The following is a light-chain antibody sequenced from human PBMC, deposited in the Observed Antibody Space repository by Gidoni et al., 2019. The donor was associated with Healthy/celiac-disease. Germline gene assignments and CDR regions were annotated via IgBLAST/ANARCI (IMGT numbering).Light chain of an antibody. CDR1: QSISSY. J-gene: IGKJ3*01. CDR2: AAS. CDR3: QQSYSTPFT. Sequence: DIQLTQSPSSLSASVGDRVTITCRASQSISSYLNWYQQKPGKAPKLLIYAASSLQSGVPSRFSGSGSGKDFTLTISSLQPEDVATYYCQQSYSTPFTFXPXTKVDIK. V-gene: IGKV1-39*01.